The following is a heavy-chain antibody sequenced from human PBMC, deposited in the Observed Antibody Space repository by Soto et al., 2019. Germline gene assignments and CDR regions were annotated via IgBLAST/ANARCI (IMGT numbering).Heavy chain of an antibody. J-gene: IGHJ4*02. Sequence: QIQLVQSGAEVKKPGASVKVSCKASGYTFSSYHITWVRQAPGQGLEWMGWSSADNGNTNYAQNLQGSVTMTTDPSTSPAYMELRSLRSAATPLYYCARDLPPVDYWGQGTLVTVSS. CDR1: GYTFSSYH. CDR3: ARDLPPVDY. CDR2: SSADNGNT. V-gene: IGHV1-18*01.